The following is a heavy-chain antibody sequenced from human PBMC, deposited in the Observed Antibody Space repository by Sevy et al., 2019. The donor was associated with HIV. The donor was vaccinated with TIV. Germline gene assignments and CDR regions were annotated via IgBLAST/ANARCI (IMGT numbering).Heavy chain of an antibody. CDR2: LSFGCGKI. D-gene: IGHD2-8*01. J-gene: IGHJ4*02. CDR3: AREGCTKPHDY. V-gene: IGHV3-23*01. CDR1: GFDFSIYS. Sequence: GGSLRLSCAASGFDFSIYSMSWVRQAPGKGLGWVSTLSFGCGKINYADSVKGRFTISRDMSKGSVYLQMNNMRVEDTAVYYCAREGCTKPHDYWGQGTLVTVSS.